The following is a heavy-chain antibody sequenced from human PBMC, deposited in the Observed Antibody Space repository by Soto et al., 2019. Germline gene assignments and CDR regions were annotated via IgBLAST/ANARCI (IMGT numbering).Heavy chain of an antibody. D-gene: IGHD3-3*01. Sequence: NPSETLSLTCTVSGGSISSSSYYWGWIRQPPGKGLEWIGSIYYSGSTYYNPSLKSRVTISVDTSKNQFSLKLSSVTAADTAVYYCARPYRYDFWSGYYTGNCFDPWGQGTLVTVSS. V-gene: IGHV4-39*01. CDR2: IYYSGST. J-gene: IGHJ5*02. CDR1: GGSISSSSYY. CDR3: ARPYRYDFWSGYYTGNCFDP.